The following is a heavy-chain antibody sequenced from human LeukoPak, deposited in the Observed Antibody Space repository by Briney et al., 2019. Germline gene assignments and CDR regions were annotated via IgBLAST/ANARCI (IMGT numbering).Heavy chain of an antibody. Sequence: SVKVSCKASGYTFTSYYMHWVRQAPGQGLEWMGGIIPIFGTANYAQKFQGRVTITADESTSTAYMELSSLRSEDTAVYYCARDLGYGDNHWGQGTLVTVSS. CDR2: IIPIFGTA. V-gene: IGHV1-69*13. CDR1: GYTFTSYY. CDR3: ARDLGYGDNH. D-gene: IGHD4-17*01. J-gene: IGHJ5*02.